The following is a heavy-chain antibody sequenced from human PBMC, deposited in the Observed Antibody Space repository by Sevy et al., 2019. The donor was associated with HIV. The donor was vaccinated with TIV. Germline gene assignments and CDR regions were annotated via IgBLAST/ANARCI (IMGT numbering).Heavy chain of an antibody. Sequence: GGSLRLSCAASGFTFSNAWMSWVRQAPGKGLEWVGRIKSKTDGGTTDYAAPVKGRFTMSRDDSKNTMYLQMNRLKTKDTAIYYGTTDSKERRLSALLDYWGQGTLVTVSS. CDR3: TTDSKERRLSALLDY. D-gene: IGHD1-1*01. CDR2: IKSKTDGGTT. J-gene: IGHJ4*02. V-gene: IGHV3-15*01. CDR1: GFTFSNAW.